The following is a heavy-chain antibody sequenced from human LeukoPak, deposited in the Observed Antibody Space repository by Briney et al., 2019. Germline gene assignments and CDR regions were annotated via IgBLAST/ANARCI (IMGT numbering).Heavy chain of an antibody. J-gene: IGHJ4*02. CDR2: IYTSGST. CDR3: ARVTHYYDSSGYEYYFDY. D-gene: IGHD3-22*01. Sequence: SETLSLTCTVSGGSISSYYWSWIRQPAGKGLEWIGRIYTSGSTNYNPSLKSRVTVSVDTSKNQFSLKPSSVTAADTAVYYCARVTHYYDSSGYEYYFDYWGQGTLVTVSS. CDR1: GGSISSYY. V-gene: IGHV4-4*07.